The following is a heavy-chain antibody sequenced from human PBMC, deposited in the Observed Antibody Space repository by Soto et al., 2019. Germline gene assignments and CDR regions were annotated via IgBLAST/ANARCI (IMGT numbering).Heavy chain of an antibody. Sequence: SLKISCEGSGYSFTSYWLSWVRQMTWTGLEWMGRIDPSDSYTNYSPSFQGHVTQSADKSISTAYLQWSSLKASETAMYCCASPKVSSSWKNLFDPWGQGALVTV. J-gene: IGHJ5*02. D-gene: IGHD6-13*01. CDR2: IDPSDSYT. CDR3: ASPKVSSSWKNLFDP. V-gene: IGHV5-10-1*01. CDR1: GYSFTSYW.